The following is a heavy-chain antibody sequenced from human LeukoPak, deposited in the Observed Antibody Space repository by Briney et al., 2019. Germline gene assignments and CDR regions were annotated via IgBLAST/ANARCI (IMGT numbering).Heavy chain of an antibody. CDR1: GFTFSSYW. CDR2: IRQDGSEI. CDR3: AKLHSLQYSPEY. J-gene: IGHJ4*02. Sequence: GGSLRLSCAASGFTFSSYWMSWVRQAPGKGLEWVAIIRQDGSEIHYVDSVKGRFTISRDNAKNALYLQMNSLRAEDTAVYYCAKLHSLQYSPEYWGQGTLVTVSS. V-gene: IGHV3-7*05. D-gene: IGHD6-6*01.